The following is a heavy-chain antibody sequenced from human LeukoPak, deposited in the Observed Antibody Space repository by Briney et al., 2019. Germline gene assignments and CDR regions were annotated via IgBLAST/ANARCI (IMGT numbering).Heavy chain of an antibody. D-gene: IGHD3-10*01. CDR3: ARGSGAVRGVIITRGYYYMDV. J-gene: IGHJ6*03. CDR2: VHYSGST. Sequence: TSETLSLTCSVSGGSISSSSYFWGWIRQPPGKGLEWIASVHYSGSTYYNPSLKSRVTISVDTSKNQFSLKLSSVTAADTAVYYCARGSGAVRGVIITRGYYYMDVWGKGTTVTISS. V-gene: IGHV4-39*01. CDR1: GGSISSSSYF.